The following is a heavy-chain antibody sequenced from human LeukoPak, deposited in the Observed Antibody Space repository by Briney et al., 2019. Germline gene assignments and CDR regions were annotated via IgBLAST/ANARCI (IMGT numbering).Heavy chain of an antibody. V-gene: IGHV3-23*01. CDR3: AKQLGYCSDGSCYFPY. CDR2: ISNNDGYT. CDR1: GFTFSSSA. Sequence: GGSLRLSCAASGFTFSSSAMSWVRQAPGKGLEWVSAISNNDGYTYYADSVQGRFTISRDNSKSTLCLQMNSLRAEDTAVYYCAKQLGYCSDGSCYFPYWGQGTLVTVSS. J-gene: IGHJ4*02. D-gene: IGHD2-15*01.